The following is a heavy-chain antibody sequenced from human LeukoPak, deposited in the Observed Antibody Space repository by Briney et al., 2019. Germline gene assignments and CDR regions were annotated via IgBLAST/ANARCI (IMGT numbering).Heavy chain of an antibody. D-gene: IGHD2-15*01. CDR1: GGSISSYY. Sequence: SETLSLTCTVSGGSISSYYWSWIRQPPGKGLERIGYIYYSGSTNYNPSLKSRVTISVDTSKNQFSLKLSSVTAADTAVYYCARHEGYCSGGSCYSVEYFQHWGQGTLVTVSS. CDR2: IYYSGST. CDR3: ARHEGYCSGGSCYSVEYFQH. J-gene: IGHJ1*01. V-gene: IGHV4-59*08.